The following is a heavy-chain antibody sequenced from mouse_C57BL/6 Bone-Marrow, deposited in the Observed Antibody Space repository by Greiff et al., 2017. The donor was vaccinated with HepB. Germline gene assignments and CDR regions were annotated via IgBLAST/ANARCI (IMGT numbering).Heavy chain of an antibody. CDR1: GYTFTSYG. J-gene: IGHJ3*01. CDR2: IYPRSGNT. Sequence: VQLQQSGAELARPGASVKLSCKASGYTFTSYGISWVKQRTGQGLEWIGEIYPRSGNTYYNEKFKGKATLTADKSSSTAYMELRSLTSEDSAVYFCAREWSSGFFAYWGQGTLVTVSA. D-gene: IGHD1-3*01. V-gene: IGHV1-81*01. CDR3: AREWSSGFFAY.